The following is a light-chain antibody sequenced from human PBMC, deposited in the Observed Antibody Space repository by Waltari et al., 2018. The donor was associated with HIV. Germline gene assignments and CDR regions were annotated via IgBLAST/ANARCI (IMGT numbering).Light chain of an antibody. V-gene: IGLV3-21*04. CDR1: NIGSTS. J-gene: IGLJ3*02. CDR2: CDS. Sequence: SVLTQPPSVSVAPGKTASLACGGDNIGSTSVPWYQQKPGQAPVLVVYCDSERPSGISERISGCNSGNTATLTISSVEAGDEADYYCQVWDTVTDQGVFGGGTKLTVL. CDR3: QVWDTVTDQGV.